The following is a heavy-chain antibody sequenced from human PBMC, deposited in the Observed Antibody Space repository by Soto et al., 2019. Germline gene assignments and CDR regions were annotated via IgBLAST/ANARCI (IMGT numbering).Heavy chain of an antibody. D-gene: IGHD3-22*01. CDR1: GYTCTSYA. Sequence: ASVKVSCKASGYTCTSYAMHWVLQAPGQRLEWMGWINAGNGNTKYSQKFQGRVTITRDTSASTAYMELSSLRSEDTAVYYCARGGDYYDSSGYLHAFDIWGQGTMVTVSS. J-gene: IGHJ3*02. CDR3: ARGGDYYDSSGYLHAFDI. V-gene: IGHV1-3*01. CDR2: INAGNGNT.